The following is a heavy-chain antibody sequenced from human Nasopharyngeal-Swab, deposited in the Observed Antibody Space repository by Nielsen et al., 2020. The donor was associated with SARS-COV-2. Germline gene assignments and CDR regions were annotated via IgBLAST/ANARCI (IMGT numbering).Heavy chain of an antibody. CDR1: GYTFTGYY. CDR2: INPNSGGT. V-gene: IGHV1-2*02. CDR3: ARSYSSSWYDSYYYYYGMDV. Sequence: VSVKVSCKASGYTFTGYYMHWVRQAPGQGLEWMGWINPNSGGTNYAQKFQGRVTMTRDTSISTAYMELSRLRSDDTAVYYCARSYSSSWYDSYYYYYGMDVWGQGTTVTVSS. D-gene: IGHD6-13*01. J-gene: IGHJ6*02.